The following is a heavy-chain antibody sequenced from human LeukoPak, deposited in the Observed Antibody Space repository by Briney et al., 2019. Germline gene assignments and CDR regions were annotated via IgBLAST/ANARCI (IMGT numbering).Heavy chain of an antibody. CDR2: IIAIPGIA. Sequence: SSVKVSCKASGGTFCSYAISWVRHAPGQGLEWMGRIIAIPGIANYAQKFQSRVTITADKSTSTAYIGLSSLRSEDTGVYYLARGVAGYYDSSNYQRGAFDMWGQGTMVTVSS. D-gene: IGHD3-22*01. CDR1: GGTFCSYA. CDR3: ARGVAGYYDSSNYQRGAFDM. V-gene: IGHV1-69*04. J-gene: IGHJ3*02.